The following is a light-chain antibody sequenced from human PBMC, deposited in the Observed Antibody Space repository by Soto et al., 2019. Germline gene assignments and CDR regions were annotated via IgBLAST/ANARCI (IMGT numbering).Light chain of an antibody. J-gene: IGKJ5*01. CDR1: ESIARH. CDR2: AAS. Sequence: DLQMTQSPSSLSASVGDRVTITCRASESIARHLNWYQQKPGKAPKLLIYAASSLQNGVPSRFRGGGSGTDFSLTISNLQPEDFATYYCQQGYSTLSITFGQGTRLEIK. CDR3: QQGYSTLSIT. V-gene: IGKV1-39*01.